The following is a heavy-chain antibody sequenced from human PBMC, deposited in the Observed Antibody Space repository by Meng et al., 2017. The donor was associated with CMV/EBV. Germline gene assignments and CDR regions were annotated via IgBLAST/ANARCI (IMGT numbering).Heavy chain of an antibody. Sequence: SETLSLTCTVSGYSISSGYYWGWIRQPPGKGLEWIGSIYHSGSTYYNPSLKSRVTISVDTSKNQFSLKLSSVTAADTAVYYCAREGIVGFIWGQGTMVTVS. J-gene: IGHJ3*02. CDR2: IYHSGST. V-gene: IGHV4-38-2*02. CDR1: GYSISSGYY. D-gene: IGHD1-26*01. CDR3: AREGIVGFI.